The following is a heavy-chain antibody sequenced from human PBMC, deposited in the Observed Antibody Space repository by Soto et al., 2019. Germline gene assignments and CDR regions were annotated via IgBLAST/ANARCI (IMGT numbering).Heavy chain of an antibody. CDR3: ARGDFVVRGVDYCYGIDL. CDR2: ISGYNGNT. Sequence: QAQLVQSGAEVKKPGASVKVSCKASGYTFSSYGISWVRQAPGQGLEWMAWISGYNGNTNYAQNLQGRVTVTTDTSTNTAYMALRSLRSDDSAVYCCARGDFVVRGVDYCYGIDLGAQGPAVTVSS. CDR1: GYTFSSYG. D-gene: IGHD3-10*01. J-gene: IGHJ6*02. V-gene: IGHV1-18*01.